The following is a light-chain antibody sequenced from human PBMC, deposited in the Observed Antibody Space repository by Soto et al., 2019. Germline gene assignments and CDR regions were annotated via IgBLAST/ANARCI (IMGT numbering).Light chain of an antibody. V-gene: IGKV1-27*01. CDR3: QKYDSAPWT. CDR1: QGIGNF. J-gene: IGKJ1*01. CDR2: AAS. Sequence: QMTQSPSCLSASVGDRITITCRASQGIGNFLAWYQQKPGKVPKLLIYAASTLQSGVPSRFSGSGSGPDFTLTIRSLQPEDVATYYCQKYDSAPWTFGQGTKVEIK.